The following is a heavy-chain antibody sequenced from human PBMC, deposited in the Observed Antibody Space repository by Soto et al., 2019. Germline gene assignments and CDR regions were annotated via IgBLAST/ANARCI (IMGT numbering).Heavy chain of an antibody. D-gene: IGHD4-4*01. J-gene: IGHJ6*02. V-gene: IGHV3-30*03. Sequence: GGSLRLSCAASGFTFSSYGMHWVRQAPGKGLEWVAVISYDGSNKYYADSVKGRFTISRDNSKNTLYLQMNSLRAEDTAVYYCARDRDSNYYNYYYYYGMDVWGQGTTVTVSS. CDR3: ARDRDSNYYNYYYYYGMDV. CDR1: GFTFSSYG. CDR2: ISYDGSNK.